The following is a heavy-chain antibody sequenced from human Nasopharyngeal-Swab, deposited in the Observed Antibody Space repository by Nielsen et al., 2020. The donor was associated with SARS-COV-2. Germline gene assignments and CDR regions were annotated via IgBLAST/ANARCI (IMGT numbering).Heavy chain of an antibody. D-gene: IGHD6-13*01. Sequence: WVGQAPGQGLEWMGWINTNTGNPTYAQGFTGRFVFSLDTSVSTAYLQISSLKAEDTAVYYCARETAAVDYWGQGTRVTVSS. J-gene: IGHJ4*02. CDR2: INTNTGNP. CDR3: ARETAAVDY. V-gene: IGHV7-4-1*02.